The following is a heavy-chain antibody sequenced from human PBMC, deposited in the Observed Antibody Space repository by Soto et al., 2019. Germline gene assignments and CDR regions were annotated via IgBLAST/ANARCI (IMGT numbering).Heavy chain of an antibody. CDR2: IYSGGSA. D-gene: IGHD4-4*01. J-gene: IGHJ6*03. V-gene: IGHV3-66*01. Sequence: PGGSLSLSCAASVFTVSNNYMNWVRQAPGKGLEWVSVIYSGGSAYYADSVKGRFTISRDNSKNTLYLQMNSLRAEDTAVYYCARDFPDDYSLYYYSMDVWGKGTTVTVSS. CDR1: VFTVSNNY. CDR3: ARDFPDDYSLYYYSMDV.